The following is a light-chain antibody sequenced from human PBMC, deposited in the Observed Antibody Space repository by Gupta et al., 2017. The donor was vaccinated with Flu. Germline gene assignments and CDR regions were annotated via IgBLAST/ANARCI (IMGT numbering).Light chain of an antibody. CDR1: SGDLGRYDL. V-gene: IGLV2-23*02. Sequence: QSALTQPASVSGSPGQAIPIPCAGTSGDLGRYDLFSWYQHHPGKAPKLIVYEVNKRPSGVSNRFSGSKSGNTASLTISGLQAEDEADYYCCSYASSSTSYVIFGGGTKLTV. CDR3: CSYASSSTSYVI. CDR2: EVN. J-gene: IGLJ2*01.